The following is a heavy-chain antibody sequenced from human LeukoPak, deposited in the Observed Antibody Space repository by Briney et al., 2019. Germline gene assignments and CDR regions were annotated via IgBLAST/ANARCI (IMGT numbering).Heavy chain of an antibody. J-gene: IGHJ4*02. Sequence: GGSLGLSCAASGFTFSSYAMHWVRQAPGKGLEYVSAISSNGGSTYYANSVKGRFTISRDNSKNTLYLQMGSLRAEDMAVYYCARDPLGGAAYFDYWGQGTLVTVSS. CDR2: ISSNGGST. D-gene: IGHD3-16*01. CDR3: ARDPLGGAAYFDY. V-gene: IGHV3-64*01. CDR1: GFTFSSYA.